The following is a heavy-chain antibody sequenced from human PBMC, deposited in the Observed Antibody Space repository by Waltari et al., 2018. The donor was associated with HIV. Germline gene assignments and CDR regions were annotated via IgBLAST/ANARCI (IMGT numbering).Heavy chain of an antibody. J-gene: IGHJ6*02. CDR1: GFTFSRYW. CDR3: ARADQWGLFLDSYYGLDV. V-gene: IGHV3-7*01. D-gene: IGHD2-8*01. Sequence: EKLLQSGGGFVQPGGSLRLSCVGSGFTFSRYWIIWLRQAPGKIPGWVARINQDGSVKSYVDSVKGRFSVSRDYDKTSVYLEMTSLRAKDTAVYYCARADQWGLFLDSYYGLDVWGRGTTVTVS. CDR2: INQDGSVK.